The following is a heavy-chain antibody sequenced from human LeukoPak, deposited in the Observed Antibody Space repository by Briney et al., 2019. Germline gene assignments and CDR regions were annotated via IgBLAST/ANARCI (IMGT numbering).Heavy chain of an antibody. CDR2: LYLSRTT. Sequence: PSETLSLTCTVSSGSISGGSHHWGWFRQSPGKGLEWIGSLYLSRTTYYNPSLNSRVTISVDTSKNQFSLQLNSVTAADTAVYYCVRHDGRGGATMGSLDSWGQGSLVTVSS. D-gene: IGHD5-12*01. V-gene: IGHV4-39*01. CDR1: SGSISGGSHH. J-gene: IGHJ4*02. CDR3: VRHDGRGGATMGSLDS.